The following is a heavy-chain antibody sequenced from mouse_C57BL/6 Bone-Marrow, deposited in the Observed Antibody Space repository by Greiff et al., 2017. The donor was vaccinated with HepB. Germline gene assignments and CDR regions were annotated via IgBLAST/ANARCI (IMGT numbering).Heavy chain of an antibody. CDR3: ARDEDSYYYGSSYYFDY. CDR2: ISDGGSYT. Sequence: EVQLQESGGGLVKPGGSLKLSCAASGFTFSSYAMSWVRQTPEKRLEWVATISDGGSYTYYPDNVKGRFTISRDNAKNNLYLQMSHLKSEDTAMYYCARDEDSYYYGSSYYFDYWGQGTTLTVSS. J-gene: IGHJ2*01. D-gene: IGHD1-1*01. CDR1: GFTFSSYA. V-gene: IGHV5-4*01.